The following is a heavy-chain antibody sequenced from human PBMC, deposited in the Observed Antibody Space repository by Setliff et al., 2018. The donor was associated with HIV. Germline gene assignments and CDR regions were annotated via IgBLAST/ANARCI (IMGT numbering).Heavy chain of an antibody. CDR3: ARGTSVRWERRGGFEP. V-gene: IGHV3-7*03. J-gene: IGHJ5*02. CDR2: IKVDGSDK. Sequence: GGSLRLSCAASGFTFSNFWMAWVRQAPGKGLEWVANIKVDGSDKNYVDSVEGRFTISRDNARNSLDLQMNSLRAEDTAIYYCARGTSVRWERRGGFEPWGQGTLVTVSS. CDR1: GFTFSNFW. D-gene: IGHD1-26*01.